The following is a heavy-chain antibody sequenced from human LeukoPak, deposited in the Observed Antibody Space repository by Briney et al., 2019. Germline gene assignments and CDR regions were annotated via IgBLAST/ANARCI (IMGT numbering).Heavy chain of an antibody. CDR2: INPNSGGT. CDR3: ASKAPPASST. V-gene: IGHV1-2*02. D-gene: IGHD6-13*01. J-gene: IGHJ4*02. CDR1: GYTFTGYY. Sequence: VASVKVSCKASGYTFTGYYMHWVRQAPGQGLEWMGWINPNSGGTNYAQKFQGRVTMTRDTSISTAYMELSTLRSDDTAVYYCASKAPPASSTWGQGTLVTVSS.